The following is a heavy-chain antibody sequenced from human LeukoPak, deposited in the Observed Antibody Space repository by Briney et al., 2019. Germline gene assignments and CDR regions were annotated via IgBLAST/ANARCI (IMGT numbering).Heavy chain of an antibody. CDR2: IFYRGST. CDR1: SGSISSSSSY. D-gene: IGHD4-23*01. CDR3: ARHKSWWELHAFDI. Sequence: SETLSLTCTVSSGSISSSSSYWGWIRQPPGKGLEWIGSIFYRGSTYYNPSLKSRVTISIDTSKIQFSLKLSSVTAADTAVYYCARHKSWWELHAFDIWGQGTLVTVSS. J-gene: IGHJ3*02. V-gene: IGHV4-39*01.